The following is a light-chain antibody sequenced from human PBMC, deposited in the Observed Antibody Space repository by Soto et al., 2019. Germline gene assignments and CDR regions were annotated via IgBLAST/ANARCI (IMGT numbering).Light chain of an antibody. CDR3: ATWDDSLNGVV. Sequence: QSALTQPPSASGTPGQRVTISCSGSSPNIGGNTVKWYQQVPGTAPKLLIHGDTLRPSGVPDRFSGPKPGTSASLAISGHQSEDEAEYYCATWDDSLNGVVFGGGTKVTVL. CDR2: GDT. V-gene: IGLV1-44*01. J-gene: IGLJ2*01. CDR1: SPNIGGNT.